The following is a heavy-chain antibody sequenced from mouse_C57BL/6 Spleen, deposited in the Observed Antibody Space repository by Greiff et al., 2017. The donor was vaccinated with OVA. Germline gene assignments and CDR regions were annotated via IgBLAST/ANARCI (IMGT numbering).Heavy chain of an antibody. J-gene: IGHJ4*01. Sequence: QVQLKQPGAELVRPGSSVKLSCKASGYTFTSYWMDWVKQRPGQGLEWIGNIYPSDSETHYNQKFKDKATLTVDKSSSTAYMQLSSLTSEDSAVYYCARALITTVAREMDYWGQGTSVTVSS. CDR1: GYTFTSYW. CDR3: ARALITTVAREMDY. D-gene: IGHD1-1*01. V-gene: IGHV1-61*01. CDR2: IYPSDSET.